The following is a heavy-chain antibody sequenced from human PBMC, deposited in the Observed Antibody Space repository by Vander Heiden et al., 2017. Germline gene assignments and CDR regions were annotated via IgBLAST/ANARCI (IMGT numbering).Heavy chain of an antibody. V-gene: IGHV3-9*01. CDR3: AKDSSCLFEGVMWFDP. D-gene: IGHD3-16*01. J-gene: IGHJ5*02. CDR2: ISWNSCSI. Sequence: EVQLVESGGGLVPPGRSLRLSCAASGFTFDDYAMHWVRQAPGKGLEWVSGISWNSCSIGYADSVNCRFTISRDNAKNSLYLKMNSLSAEDTALYYCAKDSSCLFEGVMWFDPWGQGTLGTVSS. CDR1: GFTFDDYA.